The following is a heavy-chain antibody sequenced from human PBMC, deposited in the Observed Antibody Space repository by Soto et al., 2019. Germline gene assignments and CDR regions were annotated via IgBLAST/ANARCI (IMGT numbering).Heavy chain of an antibody. CDR3: ARHRGGWDIVVVPASRGTYYYYMDV. CDR2: IYYSGST. CDR1: GGSISSYY. J-gene: IGHJ6*03. D-gene: IGHD2-2*01. V-gene: IGHV4-59*08. Sequence: TSETLSLTCTVSGGSISSYYWSWIRQPPGKGLEWIGYIYYSGSTNYNPSLKSRVTISVDTSKNQFSLKQSSVTAADTAVYYCARHRGGWDIVVVPASRGTYYYYMDVWGKGTTVTVSS.